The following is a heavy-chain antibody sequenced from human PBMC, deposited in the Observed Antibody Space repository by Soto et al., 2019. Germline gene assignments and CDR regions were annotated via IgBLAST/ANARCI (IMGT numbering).Heavy chain of an antibody. D-gene: IGHD3-16*01. V-gene: IGHV3-21*01. CDR1: GFPFSAYN. Sequence: EVQLVESGGGLVKPGGSLRLSCTGSGFPFSAYNINWVRQAPGKGLEWVSSITVGSSHIYQPNSMKGRFTISRDDAKNSVYLQLGSLRDEDTALYYCSRSPEVGVRGAYWGQGTLVTVSS. J-gene: IGHJ4*02. CDR3: SRSPEVGVRGAY. CDR2: ITVGSSHI.